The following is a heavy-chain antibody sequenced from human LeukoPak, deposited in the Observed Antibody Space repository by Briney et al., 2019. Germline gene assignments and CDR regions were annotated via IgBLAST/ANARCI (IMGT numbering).Heavy chain of an antibody. CDR1: GFTFSSYA. D-gene: IGHD1-26*01. V-gene: IGHV3-64*01. J-gene: IGHJ4*02. Sequence: GGSLRLSCAASGFTFSSYAMHWVRQAPGKGLEYVSAISSNGGSTYYANSVKGRFTISRDNSKNTLYLQMGSLRAEDMAVYYCARASRAYSGSYFDYWGQGTLVTVSS. CDR2: ISSNGGST. CDR3: ARASRAYSGSYFDY.